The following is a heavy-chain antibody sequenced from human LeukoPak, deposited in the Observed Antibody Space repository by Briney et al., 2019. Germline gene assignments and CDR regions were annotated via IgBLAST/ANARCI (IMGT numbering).Heavy chain of an antibody. D-gene: IGHD2-15*01. CDR2: IYYSGST. Sequence: PSQTLSLTCTVSGGSISSGGYYWSWFRQHPGKGLEWIGYIYYSGSTYYNPSLKSRVTISVDTSKNQFSLKLSSVTAADTAVYYCARVGKLLRVPFDPWGQGTLVTVSS. V-gene: IGHV4-31*03. J-gene: IGHJ5*02. CDR1: GGSISSGGYY. CDR3: ARVGKLLRVPFDP.